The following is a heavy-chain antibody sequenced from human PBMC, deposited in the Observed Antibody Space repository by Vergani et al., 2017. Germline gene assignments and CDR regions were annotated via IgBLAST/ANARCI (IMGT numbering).Heavy chain of an antibody. CDR1: GYILTELS. CDR3: ATVWSSSLDNDAFDV. D-gene: IGHD6-13*01. V-gene: IGHV1-24*01. CDR2: FDPEDGET. J-gene: IGHJ3*01. Sequence: QVQLVQSGAEVKKPGASVKVSCKASGYILTELSMHWLRQASGKGLEWMGGFDPEDGETIYAQTFQGRVTMTEDTSTHTAYLELSSLRSEDTAVYYCATVWSSSLDNDAFDVWGEGTIVTVSS.